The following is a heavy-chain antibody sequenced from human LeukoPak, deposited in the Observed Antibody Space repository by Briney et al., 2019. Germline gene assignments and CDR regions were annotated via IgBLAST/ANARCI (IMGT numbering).Heavy chain of an antibody. Sequence: GGSLRLSCAASGFTFSEYYMSWIRQAPGKGLEWVSYISSSGSTIYYADSVKGRFTISRDNAKNSLYLQMNSLRAEDTAVYYCARDGREYDFWSGYHYYYYGMDVWGQGTTVTVSS. CDR1: GFTFSEYY. CDR2: ISSSGSTI. D-gene: IGHD3-3*01. V-gene: IGHV3-11*01. J-gene: IGHJ6*02. CDR3: ARDGREYDFWSGYHYYYYGMDV.